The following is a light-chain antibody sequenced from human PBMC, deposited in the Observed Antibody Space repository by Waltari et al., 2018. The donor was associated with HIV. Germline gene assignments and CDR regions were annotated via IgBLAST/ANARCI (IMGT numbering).Light chain of an antibody. Sequence: SYELTLPLSVSVALGQTARITCGGNNIGSKNVHWYQQKPGQAPVLVIYRDSNRPSGIPERFSGANSGNTATLTISRAQAGDEADYYCQVWGSSTKVFGGGTKLTVL. CDR1: NIGSKN. CDR3: QVWGSSTKV. J-gene: IGLJ2*01. V-gene: IGLV3-9*01. CDR2: RDS.